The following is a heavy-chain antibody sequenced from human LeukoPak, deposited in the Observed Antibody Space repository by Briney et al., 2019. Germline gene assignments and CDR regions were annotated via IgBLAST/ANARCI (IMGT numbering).Heavy chain of an antibody. CDR3: ARDKASGSSYGSSFHF. CDR1: GFTFNNYW. D-gene: IGHD1-26*01. CDR2: IKEDGSEK. Sequence: PGGSLRLSCAASGFTFNNYWMTWVRQGPGKGLEWVAQIKEDGSEKYYVDSVRGRFTISRDNAKNSVYLQMNILRGEDTALYYCARDKASGSSYGSSFHFGGQGTMVTVSS. V-gene: IGHV3-7*01. J-gene: IGHJ3*01.